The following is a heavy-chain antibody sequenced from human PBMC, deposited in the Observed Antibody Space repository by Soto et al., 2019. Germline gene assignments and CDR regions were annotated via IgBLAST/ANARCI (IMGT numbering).Heavy chain of an antibody. CDR2: ISWSAGNT. CDR3: DKAPVQLWSFNY. J-gene: IGHJ4*02. D-gene: IGHD1-1*01. CDR1: GFTFSDYA. Sequence: PGRSLRLCCAAFGFTFSDYAVNWVVQATGKGLEGVSGISWSAGNTYYAASVKGRFTISRDNSKDPLYLQMNRLRAEDTAVSYCDKAPVQLWSFNYWGQGTLVTVSS. V-gene: IGHV3-23*01.